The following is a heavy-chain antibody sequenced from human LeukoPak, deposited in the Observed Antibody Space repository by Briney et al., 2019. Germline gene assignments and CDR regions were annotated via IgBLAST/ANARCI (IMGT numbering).Heavy chain of an antibody. CDR3: ATLPRDRGPQNVTLDY. Sequence: GGSLRLSCAASGFTFSIYCMHWVRQAPGKGLEWVAVISYDGSNKYYADSVKGRFTISRDNSKNTLYLQMNSLRAEDTAVYYCATLPRDRGPQNVTLDYWGQGTLVTVSS. V-gene: IGHV3-30*03. D-gene: IGHD3-10*01. CDR2: ISYDGSNK. J-gene: IGHJ4*02. CDR1: GFTFSIYC.